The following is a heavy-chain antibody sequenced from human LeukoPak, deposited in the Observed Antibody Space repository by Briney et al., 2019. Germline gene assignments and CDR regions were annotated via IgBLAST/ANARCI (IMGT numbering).Heavy chain of an antibody. J-gene: IGHJ5*02. D-gene: IGHD6-13*01. V-gene: IGHV4-30-2*01. CDR1: GGSISSGGYS. CDR2: IYHSGST. Sequence: SETLSLTCAVSGGSISSGGYSWSWIRQPPGKGLEWIGYIYHSGSTYYNPSLKSRVTISVDRSKNQFSLKLSSVTAADTAVYYCAREAIIAAAGTGFDPWGQGTLVTVSS. CDR3: AREAIIAAAGTGFDP.